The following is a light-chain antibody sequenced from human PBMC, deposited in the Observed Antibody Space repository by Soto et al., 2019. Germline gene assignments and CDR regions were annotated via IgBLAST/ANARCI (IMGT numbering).Light chain of an antibody. Sequence: DIQMTQSPSSLSASVGDRVTITCRASQSISNYLNWYQHKPGKAPKVLISAASSLKSGVPSRFSGYGSGTDFALTISSLQPEDVATYYCQQSYQTPRTFDQGTKVEMK. J-gene: IGKJ1*01. CDR3: QQSYQTPRT. CDR2: AAS. V-gene: IGKV1-39*01. CDR1: QSISNY.